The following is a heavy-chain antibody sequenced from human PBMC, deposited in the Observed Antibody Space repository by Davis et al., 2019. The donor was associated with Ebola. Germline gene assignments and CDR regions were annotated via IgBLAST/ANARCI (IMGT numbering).Heavy chain of an antibody. CDR3: ARDRAYYDFWSGYRSVEDYYYYYGMDV. CDR1: GGTFTNYA. V-gene: IGHV1-18*01. CDR2: ISAYNGNT. D-gene: IGHD3-3*01. J-gene: IGHJ6*04. Sequence: AASVKVSCKTSGGTFTNYAVSWVRQAPGQGLEWMGWISAYNGNTNYAQKLQGRVTMTTDTSTSTAYMELRSLRSDDTAVYYCARDRAYYDFWSGYRSVEDYYYYYGMDVWGKGTTVTVSS.